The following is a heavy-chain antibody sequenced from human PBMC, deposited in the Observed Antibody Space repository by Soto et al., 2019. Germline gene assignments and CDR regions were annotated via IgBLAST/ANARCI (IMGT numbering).Heavy chain of an antibody. J-gene: IGHJ4*02. D-gene: IGHD4-4*01. Sequence: ASETLSLTCTVSGGSISSYYWSWIRQPPGKGLEWIGYIYYGGSTNYNPSLKSRVTISVDTSKNQFSLKLSSVTAADTAVYYCARGMTTVTTLDYWGQGTLVTVSS. CDR3: ARGMTTVTTLDY. CDR2: IYYGGST. V-gene: IGHV4-59*08. CDR1: GGSISSYY.